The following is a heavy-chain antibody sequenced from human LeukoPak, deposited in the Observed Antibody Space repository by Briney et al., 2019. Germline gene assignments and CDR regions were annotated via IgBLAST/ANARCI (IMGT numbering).Heavy chain of an antibody. Sequence: GGSLRLSCSASAFTFSVYWMTWVRQAPGKGLEWVATIREGGSDKYYVDSVRGRFTISRDNAENSLYLQMNSLTAEGTALYYCVRDGIRDIPGIITIRYDYWGQGTLVTVSS. D-gene: IGHD3-10*01. CDR2: IREGGSDK. CDR3: VRDGIRDIPGIITIRYDY. J-gene: IGHJ4*02. CDR1: AFTFSVYW. V-gene: IGHV3-7*05.